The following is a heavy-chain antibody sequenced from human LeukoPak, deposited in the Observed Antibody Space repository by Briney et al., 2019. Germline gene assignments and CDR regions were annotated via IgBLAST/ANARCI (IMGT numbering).Heavy chain of an antibody. D-gene: IGHD6-19*01. CDR2: ISSSSSYI. J-gene: IGHJ4*02. V-gene: IGHV3-21*04. Sequence: GGSLRLSCAASGFTFSSYSMNWVRQAPGKGLEWVSSISSSSSYIYYADSVKGRFTISRNNAKNSLYLQMNSLRAEDTAVYYCAEDPLYSSGWYAGGFDYWGQGTLVTVSS. CDR3: AEDPLYSSGWYAGGFDY. CDR1: GFTFSSYS.